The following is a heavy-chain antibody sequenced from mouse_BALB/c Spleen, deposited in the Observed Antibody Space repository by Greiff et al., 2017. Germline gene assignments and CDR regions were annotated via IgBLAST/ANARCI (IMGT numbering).Heavy chain of an antibody. J-gene: IGHJ4*01. V-gene: IGHV14-3*02. CDR3: ASYGNYAMDY. CDR1: GFTIKDTY. CDR2: IDPANGNT. D-gene: IGHD2-1*01. Sequence: EVKLQQSGAELVKPGASVKLSCTASGFTIKDTYMHWVKQRPEQGLEWIGRIDPANGNTKYDPKFQGKATITADTSSNTAYLQLSSLTSEDTAVYYCASYGNYAMDYWGQGTSVTVSS.